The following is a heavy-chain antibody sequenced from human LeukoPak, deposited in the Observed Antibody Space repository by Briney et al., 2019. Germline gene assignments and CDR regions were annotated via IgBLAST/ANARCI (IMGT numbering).Heavy chain of an antibody. Sequence: ASVKVSCKASGYTFTSYGISWVRQAPGQGLEWMGWISAYNGNTNYAQKFQGRVTMTRDTSISTAYMELSRLRSDDTAVYYCARDRTMVRGGANWFDPWGQGTLVTVSS. CDR3: ARDRTMVRGGANWFDP. CDR2: ISAYNGNT. J-gene: IGHJ5*02. V-gene: IGHV1-18*01. CDR1: GYTFTSYG. D-gene: IGHD3-10*01.